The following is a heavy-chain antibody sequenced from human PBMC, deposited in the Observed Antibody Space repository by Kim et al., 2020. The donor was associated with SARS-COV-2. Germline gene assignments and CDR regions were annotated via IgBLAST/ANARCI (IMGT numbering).Heavy chain of an antibody. J-gene: IGHJ4*02. CDR1: GFTFSDHY. CDR3: GDFGAGY. Sequence: GGSLRLSCAGSGFTFSDHYMDWARQAPGKGLEWIGRIRNKAKGYTTDYAASVKDRFTVSRDDSKNSVYLQMNSLKTADTAVYYCGDFGAGYWGQGALVT. V-gene: IGHV3-72*01. D-gene: IGHD2-15*01. CDR2: IRNKAKGYTT.